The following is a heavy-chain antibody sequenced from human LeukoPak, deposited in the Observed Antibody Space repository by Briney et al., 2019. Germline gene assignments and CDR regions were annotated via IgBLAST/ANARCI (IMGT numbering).Heavy chain of an antibody. J-gene: IGHJ5*02. D-gene: IGHD4-23*01. CDR1: GGSITSNHYY. V-gene: IGHV4-39*01. CDR2: ISYGGST. Sequence: SETLSLTCTVSGGSITSNHYYWGWIRQPPGKGLEWIVSISYGGSTHYNSSLKSRVTMSVDTSKNQFSLKLRSVTATDTAVYHCATSPGADYGGDHWFDPWGQGTLVTVSS. CDR3: ATSPGADYGGDHWFDP.